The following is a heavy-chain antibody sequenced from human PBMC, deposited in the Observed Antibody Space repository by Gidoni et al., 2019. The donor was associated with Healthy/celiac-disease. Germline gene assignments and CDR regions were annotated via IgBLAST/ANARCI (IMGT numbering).Heavy chain of an antibody. D-gene: IGHD3-16*02. CDR1: GFTFSSSS. J-gene: IGHJ4*02. CDR3: ARDFRDPNYDYVWGSYRYKAGGNYFDY. V-gene: IGHV3-48*01. Sequence: EVQLVESGGGLVQPGGSLRLSCAASGFTFSSSSLNWVRQAPGKGLEWVSYISRRSSTIYDSDSVKGRFTISRDKAKNSLYLQMNSLRAEDTAVYDCARDFRDPNYDYVWGSYRYKAGGNYFDYWGQGTLVTVSS. CDR2: ISRRSSTI.